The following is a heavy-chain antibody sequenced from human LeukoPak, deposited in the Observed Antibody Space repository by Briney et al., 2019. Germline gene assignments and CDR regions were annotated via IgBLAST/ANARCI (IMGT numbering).Heavy chain of an antibody. CDR3: ARGLGPAANPNWFDP. J-gene: IGHJ5*02. V-gene: IGHV4-34*01. CDR2: INHTGST. CDR1: GGSFSTYY. Sequence: SETLSLTCAVYGGSFSTYYWSWIRQPPGKGLEWTGEINHTGSTNYNPSLKSRVTISVDTSKNQFSLKLSSVTAADTAMYYCARGLGPAANPNWFDPWGQGTLVTVSS. D-gene: IGHD2-2*01.